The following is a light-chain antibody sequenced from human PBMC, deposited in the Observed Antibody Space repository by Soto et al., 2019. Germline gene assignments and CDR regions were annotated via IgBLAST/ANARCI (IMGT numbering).Light chain of an antibody. CDR2: GAS. CDR3: QQYNNWTPT. J-gene: IGKJ1*01. V-gene: IGKV3-15*01. Sequence: EIVMTQSPATLSVSPGERATLSCRASQSVSSNLAWYQQKPGQAPRLLIYGASTRATGIPARFSGSGSGTEFTLTISSLQSEDFAVYSCQQYNNWTPTCGKGTKVDIK. CDR1: QSVSSN.